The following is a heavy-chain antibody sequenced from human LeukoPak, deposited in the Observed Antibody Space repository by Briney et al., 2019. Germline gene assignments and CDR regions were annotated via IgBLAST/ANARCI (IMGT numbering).Heavy chain of an antibody. CDR2: ISGSGGST. V-gene: IGHV3-23*01. D-gene: IGHD3-22*01. Sequence: GGSLRLSCAVSRFAFSNYGMSWVRQAPGKGLEWVSAISGSGGSTYYADSVKGRFTISRDNSKNTLYLQINSLRAEDTALYYCAKSSYYGTSGSYREYYFDYWGQGALVTVSS. CDR1: RFAFSNYG. J-gene: IGHJ4*02. CDR3: AKSSYYGTSGSYREYYFDY.